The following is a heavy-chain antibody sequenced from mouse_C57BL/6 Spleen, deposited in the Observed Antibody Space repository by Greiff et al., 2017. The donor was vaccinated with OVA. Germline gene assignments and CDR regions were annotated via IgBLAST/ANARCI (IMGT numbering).Heavy chain of an antibody. CDR1: GYTFTDYE. J-gene: IGHJ1*03. CDR3: TRSIYYYGNGYFDV. Sequence: VQLQQSGAELVRPGASVTLSCKASGYTFTDYEMHWVKQTPVHGLEWIGAIDPETGGTAYNQKFKGKAILTADKSSSTAYMELRSLTSEDSAVYYCTRSIYYYGNGYFDVWGTGTTVTVSS. CDR2: IDPETGGT. D-gene: IGHD1-1*01. V-gene: IGHV1-15*01.